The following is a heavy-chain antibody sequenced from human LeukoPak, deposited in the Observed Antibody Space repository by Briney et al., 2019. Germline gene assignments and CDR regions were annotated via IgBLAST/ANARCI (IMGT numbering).Heavy chain of an antibody. CDR2: IYYSGST. D-gene: IGHD6-19*01. Sequence: PSETLSLTCTVSGGSISSGDYYWSWIRQPPGKGLEWIGYIYYSGSTYYNPSLKSRVTISVDTSKNQFSLKLSSVTAADTAVYYCARGCPAVAGTDLAFDIWGQGTMVTVSS. CDR3: ARGCPAVAGTDLAFDI. V-gene: IGHV4-30-4*01. CDR1: GGSISSGDYY. J-gene: IGHJ3*02.